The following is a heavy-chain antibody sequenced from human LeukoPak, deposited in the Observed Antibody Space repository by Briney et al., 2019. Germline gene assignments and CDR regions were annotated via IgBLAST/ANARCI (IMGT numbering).Heavy chain of an antibody. Sequence: SETLSLTCTVSGGSISSSGYYWGWIRQPPGKGLGRIASIYYSGSTYYNPSLKSRVTISVDTSKNQLSLKLSSLTAADTAVYYCARHEYSGSYYGLSWFDPWGQGTLVTVSS. V-gene: IGHV4-39*01. CDR2: IYYSGST. CDR3: ARHEYSGSYYGLSWFDP. J-gene: IGHJ5*02. CDR1: GGSISSSGYY. D-gene: IGHD1-26*01.